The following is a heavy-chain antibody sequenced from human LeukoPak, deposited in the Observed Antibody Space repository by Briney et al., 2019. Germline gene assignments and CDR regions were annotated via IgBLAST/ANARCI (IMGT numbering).Heavy chain of an antibody. D-gene: IGHD4-17*01. Sequence: SETLSLTCTVSGGSISSSSYYWGWIRQPPGKGLEWIGSIYYSGSTYYNPSLKSRVTISVDTSKNQFSLKLSSVTAADTAVYYFATQDYGDPEGGGGGFDYWGQGTLVTVSS. V-gene: IGHV4-39*01. CDR3: ATQDYGDPEGGGGGFDY. J-gene: IGHJ4*02. CDR1: GGSISSSSYY. CDR2: IYYSGST.